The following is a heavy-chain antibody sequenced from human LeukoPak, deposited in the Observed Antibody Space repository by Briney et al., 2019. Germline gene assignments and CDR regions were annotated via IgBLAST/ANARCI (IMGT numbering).Heavy chain of an antibody. CDR1: GGSISSYY. V-gene: IGHV4-59*08. J-gene: IGHJ6*02. Sequence: SETLSLTCTVSGGSISSYYWSWIRQPPGKGLEWIGYICYSGSTNYNPSLKSRVTISVDTSKNQFSLKLSSVTAADTAVYYCARLENHYGMDVWGQGTTVTVSS. CDR3: ARLENHYGMDV. D-gene: IGHD2/OR15-2a*01. CDR2: ICYSGST.